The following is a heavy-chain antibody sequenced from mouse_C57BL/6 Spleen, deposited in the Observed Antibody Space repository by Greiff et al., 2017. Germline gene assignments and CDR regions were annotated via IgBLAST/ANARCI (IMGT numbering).Heavy chain of an antibody. Sequence: ESGPGLVKPSQSLSLTCSVTGYSITSGYYWNWIRQFPGNKLEWMGYLSYDGSNNYNPSLKNRISITRDTSKNQFFLKLNSVTTEDTATYYCARAHGSTYLDYWGQGTTLTVSS. CDR1: GYSITSGYY. V-gene: IGHV3-6*01. CDR3: ARAHGSTYLDY. J-gene: IGHJ2*01. CDR2: LSYDGSN. D-gene: IGHD1-1*01.